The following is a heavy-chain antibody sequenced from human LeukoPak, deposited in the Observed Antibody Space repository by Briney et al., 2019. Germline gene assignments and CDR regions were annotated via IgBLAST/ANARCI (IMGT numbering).Heavy chain of an antibody. CDR1: GFTVSTNY. CDR3: ARVLGIYAFDV. D-gene: IGHD7-27*01. V-gene: IGHV3-66*02. CDR2: IYSGGTT. J-gene: IGHJ3*01. Sequence: GGSLRLSCAASGFTVSTNYMSWVRQAPGKKLEWVSVIYSGGTTYYADSVKGRFTISRDSSKNTLYVQMNSLRADDTAVYYCARVLGIYAFDVWGQGTMVTVSS.